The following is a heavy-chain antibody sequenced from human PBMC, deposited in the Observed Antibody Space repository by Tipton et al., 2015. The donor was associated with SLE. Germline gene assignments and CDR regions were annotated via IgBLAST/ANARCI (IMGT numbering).Heavy chain of an antibody. CDR3: ARLVSGSYSYFDY. Sequence: TLSLTCTVSGGSISSHYWSWIRQPPGKGLEWIGYIYYSGSTNYNPSLKSRVTISVDTSKNQFSLKLSSVTAVDTAVYYCARLVSGSYSYFDYWGQGTLVTVSS. CDR2: IYYSGST. D-gene: IGHD1-26*01. V-gene: IGHV4-59*08. CDR1: GGSISSHY. J-gene: IGHJ4*02.